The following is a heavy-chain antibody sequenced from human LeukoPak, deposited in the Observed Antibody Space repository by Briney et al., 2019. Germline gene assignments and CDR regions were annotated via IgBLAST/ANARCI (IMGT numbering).Heavy chain of an antibody. Sequence: GKSLRLSCAASGLTFSSSAMHWVRQASDKGLEWVSAISDDGNDKYYTDSVKGRFTISRDNSRNTLYLQMSSLRAEDTAVYYCARDGITIFGVVITYYFDYWGQGTLVTVSS. CDR2: ISDDGNDK. CDR3: ARDGITIFGVVITYYFDY. D-gene: IGHD3-3*01. V-gene: IGHV3-30*04. J-gene: IGHJ4*02. CDR1: GLTFSSSA.